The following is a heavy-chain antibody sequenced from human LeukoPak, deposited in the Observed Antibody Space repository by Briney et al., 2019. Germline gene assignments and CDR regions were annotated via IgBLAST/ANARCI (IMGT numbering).Heavy chain of an antibody. CDR2: MNPNSGNT. CDR1: GYTFTSYD. CDR3: ARPWEITMSERSYNWFDS. Sequence: ASVKVSCKASGYTFTSYDINWVRQATGQGLEWMGWMNPNSGNTGYAQKFQGRVTMTRDTSISTAYMELSRLRSDDTAVYYCARPWEITMSERSYNWFDSWGQGTLVTVSS. D-gene: IGHD1-26*01. V-gene: IGHV1-8*01. J-gene: IGHJ5*01.